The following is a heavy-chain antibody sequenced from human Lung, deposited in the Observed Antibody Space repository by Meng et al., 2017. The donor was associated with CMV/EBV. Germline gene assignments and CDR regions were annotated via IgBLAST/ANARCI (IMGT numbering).Heavy chain of an antibody. CDR3: AKDFYGTSLYYFDY. J-gene: IGHJ4*02. CDR1: GFTFGDYA. CDR2: ITYKSGST. D-gene: IGHD2-2*01. V-gene: IGHV3-9*01. Sequence: GGSLRLXCAVSGFTFGDYAMHWVRQVPGEGLEWVSGITYKSGSTGYADSVKGRFTISRDNARNSLYLQMSNLRAEDTALYYCAKDFYGTSLYYFDYWGQGXLVTVSS.